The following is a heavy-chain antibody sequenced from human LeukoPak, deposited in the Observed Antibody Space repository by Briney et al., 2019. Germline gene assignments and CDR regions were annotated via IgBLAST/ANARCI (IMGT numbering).Heavy chain of an antibody. CDR3: ARLVGERRVATIIYFDY. V-gene: IGHV4-39*01. J-gene: IGHJ4*02. CDR1: GVSISSSSYY. CDR2: IYYSGST. D-gene: IGHD5-12*01. Sequence: PSETLSLTCTVSGVSISSSSYYWGWLRQPPGQGLEWIGSIYYSGSTYYNPSLKSRVTISVDTSKNQFSLKLSSVTAADTAVYYCARLVGERRVATIIYFDYWGQGTLVTVSS.